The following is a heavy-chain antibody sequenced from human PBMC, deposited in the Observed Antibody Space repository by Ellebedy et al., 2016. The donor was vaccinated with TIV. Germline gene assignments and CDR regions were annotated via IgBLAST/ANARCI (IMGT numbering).Heavy chain of an antibody. CDR2: INAGNGNT. CDR3: ARDNLIVGATNFDY. CDR1: GYTFTSYA. J-gene: IGHJ4*02. Sequence: ASVKVSXXASGYTFTSYAMHWVRQAPGQRLEWMGWINAGNGNTKYSQKFQGRVTITRDTSASTAYMELSSLRSEDTAVYYCARDNLIVGATNFDYWGQGTLVTVSS. V-gene: IGHV1-3*01. D-gene: IGHD1-26*01.